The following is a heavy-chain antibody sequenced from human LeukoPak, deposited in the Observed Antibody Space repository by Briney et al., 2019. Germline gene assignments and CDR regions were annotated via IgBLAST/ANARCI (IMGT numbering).Heavy chain of an antibody. J-gene: IGHJ4*02. Sequence: GKSLKTSCKGFGYDFTTIWIGWVRQMPGKDLEWMGIIYPRDSDTRYSPSFKGQVTISGDKSIRTAYLQWSSLKASDRAMYNCARAGMSAAVLDNWGQGTLVTVSS. CDR3: ARAGMSAAVLDN. CDR1: GYDFTTIW. V-gene: IGHV5-51*01. CDR2: IYPRDSDT. D-gene: IGHD6-13*01.